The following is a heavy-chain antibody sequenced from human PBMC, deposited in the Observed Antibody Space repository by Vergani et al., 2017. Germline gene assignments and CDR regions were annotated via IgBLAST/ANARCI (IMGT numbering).Heavy chain of an antibody. D-gene: IGHD3-10*01. Sequence: EVELVQSGPEMRKPGESLKISCKGSGYSFTSYWIGWVRQMPGKGLEWMEIIYPGDSDTRYSPSFQGQVTISADKSISTAYLQWSSLKASDTAMYYCARRAPDYYGSGSYYNAYYGMDVWGQGTTVTVSS. CDR2: IYPGDSDT. V-gene: IGHV5-51*01. CDR3: ARRAPDYYGSGSYYNAYYGMDV. CDR1: GYSFTSYW. J-gene: IGHJ6*02.